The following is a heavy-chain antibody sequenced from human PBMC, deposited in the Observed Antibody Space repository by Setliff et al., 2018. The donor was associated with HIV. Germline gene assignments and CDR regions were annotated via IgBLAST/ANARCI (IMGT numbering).Heavy chain of an antibody. D-gene: IGHD1-1*01. CDR1: GGAFNTSSSY. J-gene: IGHJ3*02. Sequence: SETLSLTCTVSGGAFNTSSSYWGWIRQPPGKGLEYIGGIFYSGSAYYNPSLKSRVTISVDTSKNQLSLRLSSVTAADTAVYYCAKEGSWNDDSGAFNIWGQGTMVTVSS. V-gene: IGHV4-39*02. CDR3: AKEGSWNDDSGAFNI. CDR2: IFYSGSA.